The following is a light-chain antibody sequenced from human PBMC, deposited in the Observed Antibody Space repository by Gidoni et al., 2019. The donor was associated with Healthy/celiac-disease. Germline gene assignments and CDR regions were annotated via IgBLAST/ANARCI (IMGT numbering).Light chain of an antibody. V-gene: IGKV3-15*01. CDR1: QSVSSN. CDR2: GAS. J-gene: IGKJ1*01. Sequence: EIVMTQSPATLSVSSGERATLSCRASQSVSSNLAWYPQKPGQAPRLLIYGASTRATGIPARFSGSGSGTEFTLTISSLQSEDFAVYYCQQYNNWPEWTFGQGTKVEIK. CDR3: QQYNNWPEWT.